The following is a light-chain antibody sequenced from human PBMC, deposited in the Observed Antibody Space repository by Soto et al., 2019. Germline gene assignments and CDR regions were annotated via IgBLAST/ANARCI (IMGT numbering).Light chain of an antibody. Sequence: EIVMTQSPATLSASPGERATLSCRASQSVSSNLAWYQQKPGQAPRLLIYGASTRATGIPARFSGSGSGTEFTLTISSLQSEDFAVYYCQQYNNWPGTFGQGTKGDIK. CDR1: QSVSSN. CDR3: QQYNNWPGT. V-gene: IGKV3-15*01. J-gene: IGKJ1*01. CDR2: GAS.